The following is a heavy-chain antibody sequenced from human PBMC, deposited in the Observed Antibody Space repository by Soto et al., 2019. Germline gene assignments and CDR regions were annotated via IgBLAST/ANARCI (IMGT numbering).Heavy chain of an antibody. J-gene: IGHJ6*02. D-gene: IGHD6-19*01. V-gene: IGHV4-61*01. CDR1: GGSVSSGSYY. CDR3: ASGIEGWYQGRYSYGMDV. CDR2: IYYSGST. Sequence: QVQLQESGPGLVKPSETLSLTCTVSGGSVSSGSYYWSWIRQPPGKGLEWIGYIYYSGSTNYNPALKRRVTISVDTSKNQFSLKLSSVTAADTAVYYCASGIEGWYQGRYSYGMDVWGQGTTVTVSS.